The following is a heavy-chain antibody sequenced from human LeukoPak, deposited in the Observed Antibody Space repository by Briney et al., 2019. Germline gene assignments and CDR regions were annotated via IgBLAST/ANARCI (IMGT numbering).Heavy chain of an antibody. Sequence: PSETLSLTCAVYGGSFSGYYWSWIRQPPGKGLEWIGEINHSGSTNYNPSLKSRVTISVDTSKNQFSLKLSSVTAADTAVYYYARGGFGSSWSYYYYYYGMDVWGQGTTVTVSS. CDR2: INHSGST. CDR3: ARGGFGSSWSYYYYYYGMDV. J-gene: IGHJ6*02. V-gene: IGHV4-34*01. D-gene: IGHD6-13*01. CDR1: GGSFSGYY.